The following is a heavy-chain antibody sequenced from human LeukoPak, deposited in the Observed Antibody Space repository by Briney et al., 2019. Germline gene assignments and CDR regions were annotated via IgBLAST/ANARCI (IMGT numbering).Heavy chain of an antibody. CDR1: GGSISSGDYY. CDR3: ASMVRGVIDFPFDY. CDR2: IYYSGST. D-gene: IGHD3-10*01. V-gene: IGHV4-30-4*01. Sequence: PSETLSLTCTVSGGSISSGDYYWSWLRQPPGKGLEWIGYIYYSGSTYYNPSLKSRVTISVDTSKNQFSLKLSSVTAADTAVYYCASMVRGVIDFPFDYWGQGTLVTVSS. J-gene: IGHJ4*02.